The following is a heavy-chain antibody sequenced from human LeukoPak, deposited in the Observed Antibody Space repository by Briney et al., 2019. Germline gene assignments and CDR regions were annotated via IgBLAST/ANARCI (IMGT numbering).Heavy chain of an antibody. D-gene: IGHD3-22*01. CDR1: GFTFSSYS. CDR2: ISSSSSYI. V-gene: IGHV3-21*01. CDR3: ARDRYYYDSSGYFGATDY. Sequence: GGSLRLSCAASGFTFSSYSMNWVRQAPGKGLEWVSSISSSSSYIYYADSVKGRFTISRDNAKNSLYLQMNSLRAEDTAVYYCARDRYYYDSSGYFGATDYWGQGTLVTVSS. J-gene: IGHJ4*02.